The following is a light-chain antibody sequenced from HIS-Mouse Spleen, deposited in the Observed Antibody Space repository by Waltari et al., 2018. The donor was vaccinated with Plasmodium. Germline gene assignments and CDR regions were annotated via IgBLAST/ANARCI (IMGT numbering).Light chain of an antibody. Sequence: SSELTQDPAVSVALGQTVRITCQGDSLRSDYASWYQQKPVQAPVLVIYGKNNRPSGVPDRFSGSSSGNTASLTITGARAEDEADYYCNSRDSSGNHWVFGGGTKLTVL. J-gene: IGLJ3*02. CDR2: GKN. CDR3: NSRDSSGNHWV. CDR1: SLRSDY. V-gene: IGLV3-19*01.